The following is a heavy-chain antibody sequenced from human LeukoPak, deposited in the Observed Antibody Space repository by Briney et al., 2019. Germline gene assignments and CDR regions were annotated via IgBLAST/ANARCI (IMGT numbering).Heavy chain of an antibody. Sequence: GGSLRLSCAASGFTFSSYAMHWVRQAPGKGLEWVAVISYDGSNKYYADSVKGRFTISRDNSKNTLYLQMNSLRAEDTAVYYCARVEQWLVHYFDYWGQGTPVTVSS. V-gene: IGHV3-30-3*01. CDR3: ARVEQWLVHYFDY. CDR2: ISYDGSNK. D-gene: IGHD6-19*01. CDR1: GFTFSSYA. J-gene: IGHJ4*02.